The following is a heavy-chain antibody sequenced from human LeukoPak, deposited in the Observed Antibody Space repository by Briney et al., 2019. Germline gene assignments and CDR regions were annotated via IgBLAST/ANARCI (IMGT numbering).Heavy chain of an antibody. V-gene: IGHV4-59*01. CDR3: AREDSSGCLDY. J-gene: IGHJ4*02. D-gene: IGHD6-19*01. Sequence: SETLSLTCTVSGGSISSYYWSWIRQPPGKGLEWIGYIYYSGSTNYNPSLKSRVTISVDTPKNQFSLKLSSVTAADTAVYYCAREDSSGCLDYWGQGTLVTVSS. CDR1: GGSISSYY. CDR2: IYYSGST.